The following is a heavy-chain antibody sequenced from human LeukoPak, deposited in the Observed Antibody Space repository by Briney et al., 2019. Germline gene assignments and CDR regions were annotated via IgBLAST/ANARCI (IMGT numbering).Heavy chain of an antibody. CDR1: GYSFTSYW. CDR2: IYPGDSDT. J-gene: IGHJ4*02. CDR3: ARLTVRYYDSSGPRSSYFDY. D-gene: IGHD3-22*01. V-gene: IGHV5-51*01. Sequence: GEFLKISCKGSGYSFTSYWIGWVRQMPGKGLEWMGIIYPGDSDTRYSPSFQGQVTISADKSISTAYLQWSSLKASDTAMYYCARLTVRYYDSSGPRSSYFDYWGQGTLVTVSS.